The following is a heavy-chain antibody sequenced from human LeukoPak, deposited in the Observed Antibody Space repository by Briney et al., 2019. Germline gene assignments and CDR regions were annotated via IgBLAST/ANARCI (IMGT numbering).Heavy chain of an antibody. Sequence: PGGSLRLSCAASGFPFSGYWMHWVRQAPGKGLVWVSRIDDDGAGTTYADSVKGRFTISRDNAKNTLYLQTNSLRVEDTAVYYCARSASGYDAWGQGTLVTVSS. D-gene: IGHD5-12*01. V-gene: IGHV3-74*01. J-gene: IGHJ5*02. CDR3: ARSASGYDA. CDR2: IDDDGAGT. CDR1: GFPFSGYW.